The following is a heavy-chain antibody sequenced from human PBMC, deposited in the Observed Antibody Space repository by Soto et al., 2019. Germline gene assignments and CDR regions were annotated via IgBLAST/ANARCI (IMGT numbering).Heavy chain of an antibody. CDR2: ISYDGSNK. V-gene: IGHV3-30*18. J-gene: IGHJ4*02. CDR1: GFTFSSYG. CDR3: AKDHGKSSGYYAYFDY. D-gene: IGHD3-22*01. Sequence: QVQLVESGGGVVQPGRSLRLSCAASGFTFSSYGMHWVRQAPGKGLEWVEVISYDGSNKYYADSVKGRFTISRDNSKNTLYLQMNSLRAEDTAVYYCAKDHGKSSGYYAYFDYWGQGTLVTVSS.